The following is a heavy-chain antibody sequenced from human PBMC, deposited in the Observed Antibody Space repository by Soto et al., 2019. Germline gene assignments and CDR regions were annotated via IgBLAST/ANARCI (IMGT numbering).Heavy chain of an antibody. Sequence: PKTLSLTCTVFDGSIRSYYWSWIRQPPGQGLEWIGYIYYSGSTNYNPSLKSRVTISVDTSKNQFSLKLSSVTAADMAVYYCARVEYYFDYWGQGTLVTVSS. J-gene: IGHJ4*02. CDR3: ARVEYYFDY. CDR1: DGSIRSYY. V-gene: IGHV4-59*01. CDR2: IYYSGST.